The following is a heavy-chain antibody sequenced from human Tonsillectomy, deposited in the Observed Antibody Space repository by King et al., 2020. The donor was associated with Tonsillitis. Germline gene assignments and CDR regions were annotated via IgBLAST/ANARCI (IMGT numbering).Heavy chain of an antibody. CDR1: GFTFSSYS. J-gene: IGHJ3*02. D-gene: IGHD3-22*01. Sequence: VQLVQSGGGLVKPGGSLRLSCAASGFTFSSYSMNWFRQAPGKGLEWCSTISMSSSYKYYACAVKGRFTISRDNAKNSLYLQMNSLRAEDTAVYYCARDSSGYGIWGQGTMVTVSS. CDR2: ISMSSSYK. CDR3: ARDSSGYGI. V-gene: IGHV3-21*01.